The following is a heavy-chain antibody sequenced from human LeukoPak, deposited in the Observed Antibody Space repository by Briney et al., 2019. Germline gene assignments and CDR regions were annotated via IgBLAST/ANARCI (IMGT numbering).Heavy chain of an antibody. CDR2: IFPSDSDT. CDR3: ARLFSGGDSPYFDY. D-gene: IGHD4-23*01. J-gene: IGHJ4*02. Sequence: GESLKISCHGSGYAFSSYYIGWVRQMPGKGLEWMGHIFPSDSDTKYSPSFQGQVTISADKSINTAYLQWSSLKASDTAIFYCARLFSGGDSPYFDYWGQGTLVTVSS. V-gene: IGHV5-51*01. CDR1: GYAFSSYY.